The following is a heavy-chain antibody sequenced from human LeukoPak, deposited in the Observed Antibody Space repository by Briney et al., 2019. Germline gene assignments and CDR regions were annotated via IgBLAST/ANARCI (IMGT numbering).Heavy chain of an antibody. CDR3: ARDHVMNSIQSPDY. D-gene: IGHD2/OR15-2a*01. J-gene: IGHJ4*02. CDR1: GYTFTGYY. V-gene: IGHV1-2*02. CDR2: INPNSGGT. Sequence: VASVKVSCKASGYTFTGYYMHWVRQAPGQGLEWMGWINPNSGGTNYAQKFQGRVTMTTDTSTSTAYMELRSLRSDDTAVYYCARDHVMNSIQSPDYWGQGTLVTVSS.